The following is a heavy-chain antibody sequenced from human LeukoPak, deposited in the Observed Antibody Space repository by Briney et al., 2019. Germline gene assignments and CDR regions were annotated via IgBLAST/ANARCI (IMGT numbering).Heavy chain of an antibody. J-gene: IGHJ4*02. CDR3: AKDVYYDSSGYYTAFDY. D-gene: IGHD3-22*01. V-gene: IGHV3-30*18. Sequence: GRSLRLSCAASGFTFSSYGVHWVRQAPGKGLEWVAVISYDGSNKYYADSVKGRFTISRDNSKNTLYLQMNSLRAEDTAVYYCAKDVYYDSSGYYTAFDYWGQGTLVTVSS. CDR2: ISYDGSNK. CDR1: GFTFSSYG.